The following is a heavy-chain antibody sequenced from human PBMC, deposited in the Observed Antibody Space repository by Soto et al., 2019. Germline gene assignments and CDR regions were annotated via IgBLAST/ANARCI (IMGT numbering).Heavy chain of an antibody. Sequence: QVQLVQSGAEVKKPGASVKVSCKASGYTFTRYGISWVRQASGQGLEWMGWISAYNGNTNYAQKLQGRDTMNTDTTKSTAYMQQPRLSIDDTARYYCAREPSSWLRIGKSAFDIWGQGTMVTVSS. CDR3: AREPSSWLRIGKSAFDI. CDR2: ISAYNGNT. J-gene: IGHJ3*02. D-gene: IGHD6-13*01. CDR1: GYTFTRYG. V-gene: IGHV1-18*01.